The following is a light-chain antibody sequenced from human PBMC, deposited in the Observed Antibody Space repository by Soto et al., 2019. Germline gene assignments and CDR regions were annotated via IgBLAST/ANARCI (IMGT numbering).Light chain of an antibody. V-gene: IGKV3-15*01. CDR3: QQYNNWPQT. J-gene: IGKJ1*01. Sequence: ETVMTQSPATLSVSRGERATLSCRASQSVSSNLAWYQQKPGQAPRLLIYGAYTRATGIPARFSGSGSGTEFTLTISSLQSEDFAVYYCQQYNNWPQTFGQGTKVDI. CDR2: GAY. CDR1: QSVSSN.